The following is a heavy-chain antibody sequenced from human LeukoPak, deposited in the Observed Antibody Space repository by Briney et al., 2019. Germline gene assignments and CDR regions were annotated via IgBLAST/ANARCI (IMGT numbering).Heavy chain of an antibody. CDR3: ARALGSYSDY. J-gene: IGHJ4*02. Sequence: GGSLRLSCAASGFTFSSYGMHWVRQAPGKGLEWVAVISYDGSNKYYPDSVKGRFTISRDNSKNTLYLQMNSLRAEDTAVYYCARALGSYSDYWGQGTLVSVSS. CDR2: ISYDGSNK. V-gene: IGHV3-30*03. CDR1: GFTFSSYG. D-gene: IGHD1-26*01.